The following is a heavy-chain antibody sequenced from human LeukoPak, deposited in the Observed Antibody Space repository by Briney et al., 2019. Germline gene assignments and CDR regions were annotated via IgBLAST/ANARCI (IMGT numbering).Heavy chain of an antibody. J-gene: IGHJ4*02. CDR2: VDGGGGGT. V-gene: IGHV3-23*01. Sequence: GGSLRLSCAASGFTLSSYAMTWVRQAPGRGLEWVSSVDGGGGGTYYADSVKGRFTISRDNSKGTLYLQMNGLRAEDTAVYFCAKQSAGSAAWYSLHYDFWGQGTPVTVSS. CDR1: GFTLSSYA. CDR3: AKQSAGSAAWYSLHYDF. D-gene: IGHD6-13*01.